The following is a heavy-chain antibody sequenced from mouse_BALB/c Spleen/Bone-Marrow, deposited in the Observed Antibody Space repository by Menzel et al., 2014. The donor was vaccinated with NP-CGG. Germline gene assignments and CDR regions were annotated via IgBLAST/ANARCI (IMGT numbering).Heavy chain of an antibody. D-gene: IGHD1-1*01. J-gene: IGHJ4*01. CDR3: TRWGVYDSSFMDY. CDR2: IYPGNSDT. Sequence: EVQLQQSGIVLARPGASVKMSCKASGYTFTSYWMHWVKQRPGQGLEWIGAIYPGNSDTSYNQKFKGKAKLTAVTSTNTAYMELSSLTNEDSAVYVCTRWGVYDSSFMDYWGQGTSVTVSS. CDR1: GYTFTSYW. V-gene: IGHV1-5*01.